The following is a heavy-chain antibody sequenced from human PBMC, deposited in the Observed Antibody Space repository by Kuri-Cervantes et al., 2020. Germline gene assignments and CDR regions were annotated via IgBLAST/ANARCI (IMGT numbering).Heavy chain of an antibody. Sequence: LSLTCAASGFTFSSYAMHWVRQAPGKGLEWVAVISYDGSNKYYADSVKGRFTISRDNSKNTLYLQMNSLRAEDTAVYYCARDQRYSSSWYSHYYYYGMDVWGQGTTVTVSS. CDR2: ISYDGSNK. CDR1: GFTFSSYA. D-gene: IGHD6-13*01. V-gene: IGHV3-30-3*01. J-gene: IGHJ6*02. CDR3: ARDQRYSSSWYSHYYYYGMDV.